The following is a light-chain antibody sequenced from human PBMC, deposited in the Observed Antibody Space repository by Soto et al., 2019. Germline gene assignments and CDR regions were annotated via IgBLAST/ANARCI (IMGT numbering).Light chain of an antibody. Sequence: QAVVTQEPSLTVSPGGTVTLTCGSSTGTVTGGHFPYWFQQKPGQAPRALIFDTRNKHSWTPARFSGSLLGGKAALTLSGAQPDDEADYYCLLYYSGARVFGGGTKLTVL. CDR3: LLYYSGARV. J-gene: IGLJ2*01. CDR1: TGTVTGGHF. CDR2: DTR. V-gene: IGLV7-46*01.